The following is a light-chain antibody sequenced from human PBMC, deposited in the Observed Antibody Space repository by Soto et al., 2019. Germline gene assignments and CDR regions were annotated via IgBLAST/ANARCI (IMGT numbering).Light chain of an antibody. CDR3: QQYNAWHRIS. CDR2: GAS. Sequence: EIVMKQSPATLYVSPGERATLSCRASQSISTKVGWYQQRPGQAPRLLIYGASTRATGIPARFSGSGSGTEFTLTLSSLDSEDSGVYYCQQYNAWHRISFGQGTRLEIK. J-gene: IGKJ5*01. V-gene: IGKV3-15*01. CDR1: QSISTK.